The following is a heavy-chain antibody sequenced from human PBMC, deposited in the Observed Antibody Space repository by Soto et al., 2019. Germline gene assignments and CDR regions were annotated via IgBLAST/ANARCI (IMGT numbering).Heavy chain of an antibody. Sequence: QVQLVESGGGVVQPGRSLRLSCAASGFTFSSYGMHWVRQAPGKGLEWVAVIWYDGSNKYYADSVKGRFTISRDNSKNTLYLQMNSLRAEDTAVYYCARERGSGVNAEYFQHWGQGTLVTVSS. CDR2: IWYDGSNK. V-gene: IGHV3-33*01. CDR3: ARERGSGVNAEYFQH. D-gene: IGHD7-27*01. J-gene: IGHJ1*01. CDR1: GFTFSSYG.